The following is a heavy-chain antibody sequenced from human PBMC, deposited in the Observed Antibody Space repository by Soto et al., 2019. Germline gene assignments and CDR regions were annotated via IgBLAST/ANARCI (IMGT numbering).Heavy chain of an antibody. CDR3: ARLVYDTRLNYMYFDF. Sequence: QVKPQESGPGLATPSGTLSLTCAVSGVSISSGNWWTWVRQTPQRGLEYIGEIFHDGTANYYPSFERRVAISVDTSKNQFSLKLTSVTAADTAIYFCARLVYDTRLNYMYFDFWGQGALVTVSS. V-gene: IGHV4-4*02. D-gene: IGHD2-8*01. CDR2: IFHDGTA. CDR1: GVSISSGNW. J-gene: IGHJ4*02.